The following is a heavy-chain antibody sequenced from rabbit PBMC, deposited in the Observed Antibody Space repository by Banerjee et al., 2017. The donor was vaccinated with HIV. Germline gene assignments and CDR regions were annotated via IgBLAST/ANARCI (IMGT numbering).Heavy chain of an antibody. CDR3: ARDRDTGSVYYFDL. CDR2: IYTGSGNT. D-gene: IGHD8-1*01. J-gene: IGHJ3*01. V-gene: IGHV1S45*01. Sequence: QEQLEESGGDLVKPEGSLTLTCTASGFSFSNYYMCWVRQAPGKGLEWIGCIYTGSGNTYYASWAKGRFAISKTSSTTVTLQMTSLTAADTATYFCARDRDTGSVYYFDLWGQGTLVTVS. CDR1: GFSFSNYY.